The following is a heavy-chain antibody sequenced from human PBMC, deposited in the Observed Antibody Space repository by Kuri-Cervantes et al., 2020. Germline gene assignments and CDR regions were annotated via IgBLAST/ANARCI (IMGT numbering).Heavy chain of an antibody. CDR1: GYTFTRYY. D-gene: IGHD5-24*01. CDR2: INPSDSRT. CDR3: ARGRRDGYTYFDL. J-gene: IGHJ2*01. V-gene: IGHV1-46*01. Sequence: ASVKVSCKASGYTFTRYYMHWVRQAPGQGLEWMGIINPSDSRTSYAQKFQGRVTMTRDTSTSTVYMELSSLRSEDTAVYYCARGRRDGYTYFDLWGRGTLVTVSS.